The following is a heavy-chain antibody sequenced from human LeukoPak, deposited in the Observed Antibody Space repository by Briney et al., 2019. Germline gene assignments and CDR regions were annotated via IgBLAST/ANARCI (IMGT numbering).Heavy chain of an antibody. D-gene: IGHD3-22*01. Sequence: ASVKVSCKASGYTFTSYYMHWVRQAPGQGLEWMGIINPSGGNTSYAQKFQGRVTMTRDTSTSTVYMELSSLRSEDTAVYYCARDRSDYYDTSGYFRWVDYWGQGTLVTVSS. CDR2: INPSGGNT. CDR1: GYTFTSYY. V-gene: IGHV1-46*01. J-gene: IGHJ4*02. CDR3: ARDRSDYYDTSGYFRWVDY.